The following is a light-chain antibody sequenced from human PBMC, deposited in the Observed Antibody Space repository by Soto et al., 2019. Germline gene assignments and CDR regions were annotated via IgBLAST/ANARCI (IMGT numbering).Light chain of an antibody. Sequence: DIQMIQSPSSLSASVGDRVNITCQASQEISNSLNWYQQKPGKAPQLLIYDASNLERGVPSRFSGRGSGTEFNLTISSLQPEDFATNSCQQYDHLPRKFGRGTKVEIK. V-gene: IGKV1-33*01. J-gene: IGKJ1*01. CDR1: QEISNS. CDR2: DAS. CDR3: QQYDHLPRK.